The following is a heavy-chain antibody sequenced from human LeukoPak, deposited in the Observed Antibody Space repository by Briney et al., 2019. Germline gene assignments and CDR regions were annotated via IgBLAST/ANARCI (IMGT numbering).Heavy chain of an antibody. CDR2: IYSSGSA. CDR3: QSRYLEWLLEY. CDR1: GGSINSNNYY. Sequence: SETLTLTCTVSGGSINSNNYYWGWIRQPPGKGLEWIGSIYSSGSAYYNPSLKSRVTISVDTSKNQFSLRLSSVTAADTAVYYCQSRYLEWLLEYWGQGTLVTVSS. J-gene: IGHJ4*02. D-gene: IGHD3-3*01. V-gene: IGHV4-39*01.